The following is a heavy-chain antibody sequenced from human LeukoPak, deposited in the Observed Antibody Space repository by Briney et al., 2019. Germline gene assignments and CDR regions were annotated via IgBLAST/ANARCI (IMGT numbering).Heavy chain of an antibody. CDR1: GFIVSSNY. V-gene: IGHV3-53*01. J-gene: IGHJ5*02. Sequence: GGSLRLSCAASGFIVSSNYMSWVRQAPGKGLEWVSVIYSGGSTYYADSVKGRFTISRDNAKNSLYLQMNSLRAEDTAVYYCARDRGSGWSAGNNWFDPWGQGTLVTVSS. CDR2: IYSGGST. D-gene: IGHD6-19*01. CDR3: ARDRGSGWSAGNNWFDP.